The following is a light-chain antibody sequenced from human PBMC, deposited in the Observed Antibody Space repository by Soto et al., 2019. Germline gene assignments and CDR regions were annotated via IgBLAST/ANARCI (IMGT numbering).Light chain of an antibody. Sequence: QSALTQPPSASGSPGQSVTISCSGSSSDIGGYTYVSWYQHHPGKAPKLMIYEVSKRPSGVPDRFSGSKSGNMASLTVSGLQAEDEADYYCSSFADSNSYVFGTGTKLTVL. CDR2: EVS. V-gene: IGLV2-8*01. CDR1: SSDIGGYTY. J-gene: IGLJ1*01. CDR3: SSFADSNSYV.